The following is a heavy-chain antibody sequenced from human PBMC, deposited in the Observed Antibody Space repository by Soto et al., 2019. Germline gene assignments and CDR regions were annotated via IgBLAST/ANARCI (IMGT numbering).Heavy chain of an antibody. CDR2: ISAYNGNT. Sequence: QVQLVQSGAEVKKPGASVKVSCKASGYTFTSYGISWVRQAPGQGLEWMGWISAYNGNTNYAQKLQGRVTMTPDTSTSTAYMELRSLRSADTAVDYCARDFAITLIIPEYWGQGTLVTVSS. CDR3: ARDFAITLIIPEY. D-gene: IGHD2-21*01. CDR1: GYTFTSYG. V-gene: IGHV1-18*01. J-gene: IGHJ4*02.